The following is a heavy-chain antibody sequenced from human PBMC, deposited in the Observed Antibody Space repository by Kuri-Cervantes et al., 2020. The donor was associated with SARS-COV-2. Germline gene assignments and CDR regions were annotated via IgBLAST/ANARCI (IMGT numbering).Heavy chain of an antibody. V-gene: IGHV3-23*01. CDR3: ARDRSTHYFDY. Sequence: GESLKISCAASGFTFSTYAMNWVRQAPGKGLEWVSGISGSGGTTYYADSVKGRFTISRDNSKNTLYLQMNSLRAEDTAVYYCARDRSTHYFDYWGQGTLVTVSS. CDR1: GFTFSTYA. CDR2: ISGSGGTT. J-gene: IGHJ4*02.